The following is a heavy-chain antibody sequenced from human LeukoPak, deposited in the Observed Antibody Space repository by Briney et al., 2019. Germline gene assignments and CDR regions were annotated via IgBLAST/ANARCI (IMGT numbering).Heavy chain of an antibody. D-gene: IGHD7-27*01. V-gene: IGHV3-23*01. CDR2: ISGSGGST. CDR3: AKDRSSWDYYYYMDV. Sequence: PGGSLRLSCAASGFTFSSYGMSWVRQAPGKGLEWVSAISGSGGSTYYADSVKGRFTISRDNSKNTLYLQMNSLRAEDTAVYYYAKDRSSWDYYYYMDVWGKGTTVTISS. J-gene: IGHJ6*03. CDR1: GFTFSSYG.